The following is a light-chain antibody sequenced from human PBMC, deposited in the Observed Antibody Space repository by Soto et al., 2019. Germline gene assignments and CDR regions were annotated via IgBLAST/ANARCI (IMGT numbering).Light chain of an antibody. CDR3: GTSDSSLSAVV. CDR1: SSNIGNNY. V-gene: IGLV1-51*01. CDR2: DDS. Sequence: QSVLTQPPSVSAAPGQKVTISCSGSSSNIGNNYVSWYQQLPGTAPKLLIYDDSKRPSGIPDRFSGSKSGTSATLGITGLQTGDEGGYYCGTSDSSLSAVVFGGGTQLTVL. J-gene: IGLJ2*01.